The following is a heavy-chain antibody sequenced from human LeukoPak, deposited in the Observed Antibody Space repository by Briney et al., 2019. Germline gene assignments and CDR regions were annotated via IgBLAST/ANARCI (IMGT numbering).Heavy chain of an antibody. Sequence: SVKVSCKASGGTFSSYAISWVRQAPGQGLEWMGGIIPIFGTANYAQKFQGRVTITADESTSTAYMELSSLRSEDTAVYYCARDSCSLSSCPFFGYWGQGILVTVSS. CDR2: IIPIFGTA. J-gene: IGHJ4*02. CDR1: GGTFSSYA. CDR3: ARDSCSLSSCPFFGY. D-gene: IGHD2-2*01. V-gene: IGHV1-69*13.